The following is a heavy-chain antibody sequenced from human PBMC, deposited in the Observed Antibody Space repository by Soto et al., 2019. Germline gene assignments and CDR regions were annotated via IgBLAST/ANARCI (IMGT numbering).Heavy chain of an antibody. CDR3: TRATFCSGGGCDNYNGMDV. D-gene: IGHD2-15*01. V-gene: IGHV3-33*01. Sequence: QVQLVESGGDVVQPGRSLRLSCAASGFSFRTYAMYWVRQAPGKGLEWVTFIYYDGSNEFYADSVKGRFTVSRDNSKNTLFLQMDSLRADDTAVYYCTRATFCSGGGCDNYNGMDVWGQGTTVIVSS. J-gene: IGHJ6*02. CDR1: GFSFRTYA. CDR2: IYYDGSNE.